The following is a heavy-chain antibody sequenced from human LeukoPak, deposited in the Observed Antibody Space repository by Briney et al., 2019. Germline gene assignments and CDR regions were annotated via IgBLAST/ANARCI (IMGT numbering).Heavy chain of an antibody. V-gene: IGHV4-39*07. CDR2: IYHSGST. J-gene: IGHJ5*02. Sequence: SETLSLTCTVSGGSISSGSYYWGWIRQPPGKGLEWIGSIYHSGSTYYNPSLKSRVTISVDTSKNQFSLKLSSVTAADTAVYYCARGRSDWFDPWGQGTLVTVSS. CDR1: GGSISSGSYY. CDR3: ARGRSDWFDP.